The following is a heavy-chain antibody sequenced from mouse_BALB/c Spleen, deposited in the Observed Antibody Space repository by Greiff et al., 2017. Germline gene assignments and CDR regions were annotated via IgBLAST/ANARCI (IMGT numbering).Heavy chain of an antibody. J-gene: IGHJ3*01. CDR2: ISSGSSTI. D-gene: IGHD2-3*01. CDR3: ASMMAGFAY. Sequence: EVKLEESGGGLVQPGGSRKLSCAASGFTFSSFGMHWVRQAPEKGLEWVAYISSGSSTIYYADTVKGRFTISRDNPKNTLFLQMTSLRSEDTAMYYCASMMAGFAYWGQGTLVTVSA. V-gene: IGHV5-17*02. CDR1: GFTFSSFG.